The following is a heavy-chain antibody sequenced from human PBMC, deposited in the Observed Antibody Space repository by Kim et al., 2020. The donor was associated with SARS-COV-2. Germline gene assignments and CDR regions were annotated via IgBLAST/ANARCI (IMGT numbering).Heavy chain of an antibody. D-gene: IGHD3-22*01. J-gene: IGHJ5*02. V-gene: IGHV1-69*13. Sequence: SVKVSCKASGGTFSSYAISWVRQAPGQGLEWMGGIIPIFGTANYAQKFQGRVTITADESTSTAYMELSSLRSEDTAVYYCAGEGSGYYYTPSNWFDPWGQGTLVTVSS. CDR1: GGTFSSYA. CDR3: AGEGSGYYYTPSNWFDP. CDR2: IIPIFGTA.